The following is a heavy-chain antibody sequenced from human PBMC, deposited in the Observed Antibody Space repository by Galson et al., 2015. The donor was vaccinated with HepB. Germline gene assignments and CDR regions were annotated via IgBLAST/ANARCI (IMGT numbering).Heavy chain of an antibody. J-gene: IGHJ6*02. CDR2: IKEDGSEK. CDR3: ARDKRGEWYSFYYYGMDV. D-gene: IGHD3-10*01. CDR1: EFILSMYW. Sequence: SLRLSCAASEFILSMYWMNWVRQAPGKGLEWVANIKEDGSEKNYVDSVKGRFTISRDNAKNSLYLQMNSLRAEDTAVYYCARDKRGEWYSFYYYGMDVWSQGTTVTVSS. V-gene: IGHV3-7*05.